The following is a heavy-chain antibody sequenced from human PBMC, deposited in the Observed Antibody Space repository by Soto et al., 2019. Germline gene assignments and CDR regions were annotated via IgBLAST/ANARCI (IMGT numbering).Heavy chain of an antibody. CDR1: GGSISSGIYY. Sequence: SETLSLTCTVSGGSISSGIYYWSWIRQDPGTGLEWIGHIYYSGSTYYNPSLKSRVSISVDTSKNQFSLKLTSVTAADTAVYYCARVARGRVVGATPPCFDYWGQGTLVTVS. D-gene: IGHD1-26*01. CDR3: ARVARGRVVGATPPCFDY. CDR2: IYYSGST. V-gene: IGHV4-31*03. J-gene: IGHJ4*02.